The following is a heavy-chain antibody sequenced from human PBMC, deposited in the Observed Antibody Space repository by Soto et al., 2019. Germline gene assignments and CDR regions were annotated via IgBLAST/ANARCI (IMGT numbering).Heavy chain of an antibody. CDR2: ISGSGGST. V-gene: IGHV3-23*01. D-gene: IGHD2-21*02. CDR3: AKGPVIRRSIVVVTASGNWFDP. Sequence: GGSLRLSCAASGFTFSSYAMSWVRQAPGKGLEWVSAISGSGGSTYYADSVKGRFTISRDNSKNTLYLQMNSLRAEDTAVYYCAKGPVIRRSIVVVTASGNWFDPWGQGTLVTVSS. CDR1: GFTFSSYA. J-gene: IGHJ5*02.